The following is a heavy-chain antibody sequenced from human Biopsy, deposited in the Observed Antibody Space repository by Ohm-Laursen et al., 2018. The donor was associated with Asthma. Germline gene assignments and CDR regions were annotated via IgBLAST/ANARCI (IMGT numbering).Heavy chain of an antibody. CDR1: GGSISSYY. CDR2: IYYSGST. D-gene: IGHD3-22*01. J-gene: IGHJ5*02. V-gene: IGHV4-59*12. Sequence: GPLSLTCTVSGGSISSYYWSWIRQPPGKGLEWTGYIYYSGSTNYNPSLKSRVTISVDTSKNQFSLKMSSVTAADTAVYYCARDLSFYDSSGYYRRWFDPWGQGTLVTVSS. CDR3: ARDLSFYDSSGYYRRWFDP.